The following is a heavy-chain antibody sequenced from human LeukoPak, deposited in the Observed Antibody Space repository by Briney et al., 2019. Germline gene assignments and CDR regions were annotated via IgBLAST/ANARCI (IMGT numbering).Heavy chain of an antibody. D-gene: IGHD3-22*01. CDR3: AKDNYYDSSGYTDY. V-gene: IGHV3-9*01. J-gene: IGHJ4*02. CDR2: ISWNSGSI. Sequence: GGSLRLSCAASGFTFDDYAMHWVRHAPGKGLEWVSGISWNSGSIGYADSVKGRFTISRDNAKNSLYLQMNSLRAEDTALYYCAKDNYYDSSGYTDYWGQGTLVTVSS. CDR1: GFTFDDYA.